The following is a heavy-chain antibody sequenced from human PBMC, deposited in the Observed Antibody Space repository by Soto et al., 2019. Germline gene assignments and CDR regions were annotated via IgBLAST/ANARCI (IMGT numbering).Heavy chain of an antibody. CDR3: AHAGDFDLLSFDR. D-gene: IGHD2-15*01. V-gene: IGHV2-5*02. CDR2: IYWDDDK. Sequence: QITLNESGPPLVRPAQTLTLTCAFSGFSLTTTRMGVAWIRQPPGKALEWLALIYWDDDKRYSPSLKNRLTVSKDTSTNRVVLTITNISPDDTGTYFCAHAGDFDLLSFDRWGPGTLVTVSS. J-gene: IGHJ4*02. CDR1: GFSLTTTRMG.